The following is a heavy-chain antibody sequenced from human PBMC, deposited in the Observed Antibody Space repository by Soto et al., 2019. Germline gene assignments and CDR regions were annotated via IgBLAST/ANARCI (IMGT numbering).Heavy chain of an antibody. CDR3: ARDGDFDWLLSYWFDP. J-gene: IGHJ5*02. Sequence: ASVKVSCKASGYTFTSYGISWARQAPGQGLEWMGWISAYNGNTNYAQKLQGRVTMTTDTSTSTAYMELRSLRSDDTAVFYCARDGDFDWLLSYWFDPWGQGTLVTVSS. V-gene: IGHV1-18*04. D-gene: IGHD3-9*01. CDR2: ISAYNGNT. CDR1: GYTFTSYG.